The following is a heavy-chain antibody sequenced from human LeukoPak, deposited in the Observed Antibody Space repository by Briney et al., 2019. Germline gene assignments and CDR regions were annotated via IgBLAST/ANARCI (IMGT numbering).Heavy chain of an antibody. CDR3: TREAAAGIDY. CDR2: IKQDGSEK. CDR1: GFTFSTYW. J-gene: IGHJ4*02. V-gene: IGHV3-7*01. D-gene: IGHD6-13*01. Sequence: PGGSLRLSCAASGFTFSTYWMSWVRQAPGKGLEWVANIKQDGSEKYYLDSVKGRFTISRDNAKNPLYLQMNSLRAEDTAVYFCTREAAAGIDYWGQGTLVTASS.